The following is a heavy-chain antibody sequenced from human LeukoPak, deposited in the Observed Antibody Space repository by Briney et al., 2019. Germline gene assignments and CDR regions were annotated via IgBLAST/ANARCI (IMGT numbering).Heavy chain of an antibody. CDR2: ISYDGSNK. Sequence: GGSLRLSCAASGFTFSSYAMHWVRQAPGKGLEWVAVISYDGSNKYYADSVKGRFTISRDNSKNTLYLQMNSLRAEDTAVYYCARNPVAGLGYYFDYWGQGTLVTVSS. J-gene: IGHJ4*02. V-gene: IGHV3-30-3*01. CDR3: ARNPVAGLGYYFDY. CDR1: GFTFSSYA. D-gene: IGHD6-19*01.